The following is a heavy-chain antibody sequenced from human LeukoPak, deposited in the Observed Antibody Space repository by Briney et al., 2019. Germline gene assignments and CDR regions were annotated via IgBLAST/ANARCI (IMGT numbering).Heavy chain of an antibody. CDR2: IYYSGST. CDR1: GGSICSGGYY. D-gene: IGHD3-10*01. V-gene: IGHV4-31*03. J-gene: IGHJ5*02. Sequence: TSETLSLTCTVSGGSICSGGYYWSWIRQHPGKGLEWIGYIYYSGSTYYNPSLKSRVTISVDTSKNQFSLKLSSVAAADTAVYYCARMFSGSYYDNWFDLWGQGTLVTVSS. CDR3: ARMFSGSYYDNWFDL.